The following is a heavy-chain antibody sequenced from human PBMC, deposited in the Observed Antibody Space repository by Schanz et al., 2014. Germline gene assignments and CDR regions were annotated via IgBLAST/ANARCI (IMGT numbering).Heavy chain of an antibody. CDR1: GFTFSSYA. Sequence: EGRLLESGGGLLQPGGSLRLSCAASGFTFSSYAMTWVRQAPGKGLEWVSTISASGVSTYYADSVKGRFTISRVNSKNAIYLRMNCLRAEDTAVYYCAKGRRGCVDSSGSYWGTFDFWGQGTLVSVSS. V-gene: IGHV3-23*01. CDR2: ISASGVST. J-gene: IGHJ4*02. CDR3: AKGRRGCVDSSGSYWGTFDF. D-gene: IGHD3-22*01.